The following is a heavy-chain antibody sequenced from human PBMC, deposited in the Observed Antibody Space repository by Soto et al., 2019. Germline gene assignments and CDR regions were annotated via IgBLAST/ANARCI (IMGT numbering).Heavy chain of an antibody. CDR3: ARAPGYSSGWYDPLSYYYGMDV. D-gene: IGHD6-19*01. V-gene: IGHV1-69*01. Sequence: QVQLVQSGAEVKKPGSSVKVSCKASGCTFSSYAISWVRQAPVQGREWMGGVILIFGTANYAQKFQGRVTTTADESTSTAYMELSSLRSEDTAVYYCARAPGYSSGWYDPLSYYYGMDVWGQGPTVTVSS. J-gene: IGHJ6*02. CDR1: GCTFSSYA. CDR2: VILIFGTA.